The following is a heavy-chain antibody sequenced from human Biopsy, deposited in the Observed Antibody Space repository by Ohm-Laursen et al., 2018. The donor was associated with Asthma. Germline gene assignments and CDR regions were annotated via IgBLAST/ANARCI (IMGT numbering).Heavy chain of an antibody. CDR1: GYTFINYA. CDR3: ARTYFDFLTGQVHDAFAM. Sequence: SSVKVSCKASGYTFINYAIHWVRQAPGHSLEWMGWINAANGNTKYSQKFQGRLTISRDTSASTAYMDLSSLRSEDTAVYYCARTYFDFLTGQVHDAFAMWGQGTLVTVSS. J-gene: IGHJ1*01. V-gene: IGHV1-3*01. D-gene: IGHD3-9*01. CDR2: INAANGNT.